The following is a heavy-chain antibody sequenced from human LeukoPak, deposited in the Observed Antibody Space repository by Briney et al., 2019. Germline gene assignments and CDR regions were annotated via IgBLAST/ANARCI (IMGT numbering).Heavy chain of an antibody. CDR3: ALGYNDIWEL. J-gene: IGHJ4*02. D-gene: IGHD5-24*01. V-gene: IGHV4-4*02. CDR2: INHSGST. CDR1: SGSISSSTW. Sequence: PSGTLSLTCAVSSGSISSSTWWSWDRQPPGKGLEWIGEINHSGSTHYTPSLKSRVTISVDTSDNKFSLKMISVTAADAAVYYCALGYNDIWELWGRGTLVTVSS.